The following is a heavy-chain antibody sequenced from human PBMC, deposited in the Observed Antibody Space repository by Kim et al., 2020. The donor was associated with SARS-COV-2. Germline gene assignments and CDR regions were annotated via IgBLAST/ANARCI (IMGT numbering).Heavy chain of an antibody. V-gene: IGHV3-33*06. CDR1: GFTISSYG. D-gene: IGHD3-9*01. CDR3: AKDRSQPTFDWLLKGVGCDYYYGMDV. J-gene: IGHJ6*02. Sequence: GGSLRLSCAASGFTISSYGMHWVRQAPGKGKARVAVIWYDGSNKYYADSVKSRFTISRDNSKNTLYLQMNSLRAEDTAVYYCAKDRSQPTFDWLLKGVGCDYYYGMDVWGQGTTVTVSS. CDR2: IWYDGSNK.